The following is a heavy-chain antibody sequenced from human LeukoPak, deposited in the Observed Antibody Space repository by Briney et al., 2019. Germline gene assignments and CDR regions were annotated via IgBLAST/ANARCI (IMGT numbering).Heavy chain of an antibody. V-gene: IGHV4-61*02. CDR1: GGSISSGSYY. D-gene: IGHD6-19*01. Sequence: PSQTLSLTCTASGGSISSGSYYWSWIRQPAGKGLEWIGRIYTSGSTNYNPSLKSRVTISVDTSKNQFSLKLSSVTAADTAVYYCARVVVAGTCNWFDPWGQGTLVTVSS. CDR3: ARVVVAGTCNWFDP. J-gene: IGHJ5*02. CDR2: IYTSGST.